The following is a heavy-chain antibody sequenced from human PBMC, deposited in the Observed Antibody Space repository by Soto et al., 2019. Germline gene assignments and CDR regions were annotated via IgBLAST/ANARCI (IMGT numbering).Heavy chain of an antibody. Sequence: EVQLVESGRGLVQPGGSLRLSCAASGFTFSSYSMNWVRQAPGKGLEWVSYISSSSSTIYYADSVKGRFTISRDNAKNSLYLQMNSLRAEDTAVYYCARSMITFGGVISYWGQGTLVTVSS. D-gene: IGHD3-16*02. CDR2: ISSSSSTI. CDR3: ARSMITFGGVISY. V-gene: IGHV3-48*01. J-gene: IGHJ4*02. CDR1: GFTFSSYS.